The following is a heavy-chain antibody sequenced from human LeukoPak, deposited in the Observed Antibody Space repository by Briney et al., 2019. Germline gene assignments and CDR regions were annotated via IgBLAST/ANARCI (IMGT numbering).Heavy chain of an antibody. Sequence: GASVKVSCKASGYTFTGYYMRWVRQAPGQGLEWMGWINPNSGGTNYAQKLQGRVTMTTDTSTSTAYMELRSLRSDDTAVYYCATLATTYDFWSGYSPDVWGKGTTVTVSS. J-gene: IGHJ6*04. V-gene: IGHV1-2*02. CDR1: GYTFTGYY. D-gene: IGHD3-3*01. CDR3: ATLATTYDFWSGYSPDV. CDR2: INPNSGGT.